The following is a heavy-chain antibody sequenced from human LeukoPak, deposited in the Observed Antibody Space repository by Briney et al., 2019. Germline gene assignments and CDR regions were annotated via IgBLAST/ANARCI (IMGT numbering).Heavy chain of an antibody. Sequence: VASVKVSCKVSGYTLTELSMHWVRQAPGKGLEWMGGFDPEDGETIYAQKFQGRVTMTEDTSTDTAYMELSSLRSEDTAVYYCATDPHDEQLYAFDIWGQGTMVTVSS. D-gene: IGHD3-10*01. J-gene: IGHJ3*02. V-gene: IGHV1-24*01. CDR1: GYTLTELS. CDR2: FDPEDGET. CDR3: ATDPHDEQLYAFDI.